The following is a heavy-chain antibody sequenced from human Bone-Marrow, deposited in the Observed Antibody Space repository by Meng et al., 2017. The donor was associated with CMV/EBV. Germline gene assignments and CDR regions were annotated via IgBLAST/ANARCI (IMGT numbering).Heavy chain of an antibody. V-gene: IGHV3-74*01. CDR1: GFTFSNYW. CDR3: ARAQFDP. J-gene: IGHJ5*02. Sequence: GGSLRLSCAASGFTFSNYWMHWVRQAPGKGLVWVSRINSDGSITNYADSVKGRFTISRDNAQNTLYLQMNSLRAEDTAVYFCARAQFDPWGQGTLVTFSS. CDR2: INSDGSIT.